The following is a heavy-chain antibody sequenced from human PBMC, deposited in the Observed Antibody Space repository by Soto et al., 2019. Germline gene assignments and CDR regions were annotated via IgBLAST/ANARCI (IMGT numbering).Heavy chain of an antibody. CDR1: GGSINSGGYC. CDR3: SRGILV. V-gene: IGHV4-31*03. D-gene: IGHD3-16*01. CDR2: ISYGGST. Sequence: QVQLQESGPGLVKPSQTLSLTCTVSGGSINSGGYCWSWIRQHPGKGLDWIGCISYGGSTSYNPSMKSGVTISADTSKNQFSLKLTSVTAADTAVYYGSRGILVWGQGALITVSS. J-gene: IGHJ4*02.